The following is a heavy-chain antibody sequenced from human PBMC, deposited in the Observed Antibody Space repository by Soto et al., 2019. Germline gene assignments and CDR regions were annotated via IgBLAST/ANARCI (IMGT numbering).Heavy chain of an antibody. CDR2: IWYDGSNK. V-gene: IGHV3-33*01. D-gene: IGHD3-22*01. Sequence: GGSLRLSCAASGFTFSSYGMHWVRQAPGKGLEWVAVIWYDGSNKYYADSVKGRFTISRDNSKNTLYLQMNSLRAEDTAVYYCARVRYYYDSSPLVDYWGQGTLVTVSS. CDR1: GFTFSSYG. CDR3: ARVRYYYDSSPLVDY. J-gene: IGHJ4*02.